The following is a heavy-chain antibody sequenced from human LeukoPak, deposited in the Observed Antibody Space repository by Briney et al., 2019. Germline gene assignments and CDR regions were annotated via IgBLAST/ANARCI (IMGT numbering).Heavy chain of an antibody. CDR2: INPNSGGT. Sequence: ASVKVSCKAFGYTFTSNYMHWVRQAPGQGLEWMGWINPNSGGTNYAQKFQGRVTMTRDTSISTAYMELSRLRSDDTAVYYCARVSCSSTSCYLPFDYWGQGTLVTVSS. CDR1: GYTFTSNY. V-gene: IGHV1-2*02. CDR3: ARVSCSSTSCYLPFDY. D-gene: IGHD2-2*01. J-gene: IGHJ4*02.